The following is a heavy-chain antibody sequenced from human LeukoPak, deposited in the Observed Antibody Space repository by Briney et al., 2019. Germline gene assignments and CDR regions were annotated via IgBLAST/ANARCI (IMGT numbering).Heavy chain of an antibody. J-gene: IGHJ4*02. CDR2: IYYSGST. V-gene: IGHV4-39*01. CDR1: GGSISSSSYY. CDR3: ARHPPSISSVSFDY. Sequence: SETLSLTCTVSGGSISSSSYYWGWIRQPPGKGLEWIGSIYYSGSTYYNPSLKSRVTISVDTSKNQFSLKLSAVTAADTAVYYCARHPPSISSVSFDYWGQGTLVTVSS. D-gene: IGHD6-6*01.